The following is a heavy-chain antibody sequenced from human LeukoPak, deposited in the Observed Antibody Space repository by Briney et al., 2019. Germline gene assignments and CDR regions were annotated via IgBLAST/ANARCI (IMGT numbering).Heavy chain of an antibody. Sequence: RGSLRLSCAASGFTFSSYAMHWVRQAPGKGLEWEAVISYDGSNKYYADSVKGRFTISRDNSKNTLYLQMNSLRAEDTAVYYCARGTTMIVVVYYSDAFDIWGQGTMVTVSS. CDR1: GFTFSSYA. D-gene: IGHD3-22*01. CDR2: ISYDGSNK. CDR3: ARGTTMIVVVYYSDAFDI. J-gene: IGHJ3*02. V-gene: IGHV3-30-3*01.